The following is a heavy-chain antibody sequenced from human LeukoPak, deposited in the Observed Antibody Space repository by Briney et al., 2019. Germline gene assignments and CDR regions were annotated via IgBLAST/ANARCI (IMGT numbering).Heavy chain of an antibody. V-gene: IGHV1-46*01. D-gene: IGHD5-24*01. Sequence: ASVKVSCKASGYTFTSYYMHWVRQAPGQGLEWMGIINPSGGSTSYAQKFQGRVTMTRDTSTSTVYMELSSLRSEDTAVCYCARPSRDGYNYDAFDIWGQGTMVTVSS. CDR3: ARPSRDGYNYDAFDI. CDR2: INPSGGST. J-gene: IGHJ3*02. CDR1: GYTFTSYY.